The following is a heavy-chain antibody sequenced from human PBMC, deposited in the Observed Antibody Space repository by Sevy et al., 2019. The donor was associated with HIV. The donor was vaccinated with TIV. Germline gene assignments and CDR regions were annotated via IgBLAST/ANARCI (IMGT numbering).Heavy chain of an antibody. D-gene: IGHD2-15*01. CDR1: GGTFSSYA. CDR2: NIPIFGTA. CDR3: ARDSQYCSGGSCYFSIDYYGMDV. J-gene: IGHJ6*02. Sequence: ASVKVSCKASGGTFSSYAISWVRQAPGQGLEWMGGNIPIFGTANYAQKFQGRVTITADESTSTAYMELSSLRSEDTAVYYCARDSQYCSGGSCYFSIDYYGMDVWGQGTTVTVSS. V-gene: IGHV1-69*13.